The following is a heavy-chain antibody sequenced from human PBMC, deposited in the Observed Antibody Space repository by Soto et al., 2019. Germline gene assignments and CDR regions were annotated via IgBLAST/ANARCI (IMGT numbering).Heavy chain of an antibody. D-gene: IGHD6-13*01. CDR3: ARHTAAGPYYYYYMDV. J-gene: IGHJ6*03. CDR2: IYPGDSDT. Sequence: PGESLKISCKGSGYSFTSYWIGWVSQMPGKGLEWMGIIYPGDSDTRYSPSFQGQVTISADKSISTAYLQWSSLKASDTAMYYCARHTAAGPYYYYYMDVWGKGTTVTVSS. V-gene: IGHV5-51*01. CDR1: GYSFTSYW.